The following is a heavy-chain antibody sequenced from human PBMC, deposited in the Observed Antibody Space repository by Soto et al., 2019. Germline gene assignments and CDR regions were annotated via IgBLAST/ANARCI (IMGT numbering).Heavy chain of an antibody. CDR3: ARVGTMVRGVIGYYYGMDV. CDR2: IIPIFGTA. J-gene: IGHJ6*02. Sequence: ASVKVSCKASGGTFSSYAISWVRQAPGQGLEWMGGIIPIFGTANYAQKFQGRVTITADESTSTAYMELSSLRSEDTAVYYCARVGTMVRGVIGYYYGMDVWGQGTTVTV. CDR1: GGTFSSYA. V-gene: IGHV1-69*13. D-gene: IGHD3-10*01.